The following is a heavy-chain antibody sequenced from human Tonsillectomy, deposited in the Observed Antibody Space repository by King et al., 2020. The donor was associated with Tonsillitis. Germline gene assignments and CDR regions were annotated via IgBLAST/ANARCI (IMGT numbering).Heavy chain of an antibody. CDR1: GFTFSNSA. CDR2: IRSNTNKLTT. D-gene: IGHD6-13*01. CDR3: ARRQQLATFDY. V-gene: IGHV3-73*01. J-gene: IGHJ4*02. Sequence: VQLVESGGGFVQPGGSLTLSCAASGFTFSNSAMHWVRQAPGKGLEWIGRIRSNTNKLTTAYTASVKGRFTISRDDSRRMAFLHMKSLKTEDTAVYFCARRQQLATFDYWGPGILVTDSS.